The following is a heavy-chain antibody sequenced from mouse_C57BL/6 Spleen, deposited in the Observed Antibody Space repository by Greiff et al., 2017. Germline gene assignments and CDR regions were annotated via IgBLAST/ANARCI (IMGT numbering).Heavy chain of an antibody. CDR3: ARLTTWYKVAYFGY. D-gene: IGHD5-5*01. Sequence: EVQRVESGGDLVKPGGSLKLSCAASGFSFSSYGMSWVRQTPDKRLEWVATISSGGSYTYYPDTVKGRFTISRDNAKNPLYLQMSSLKSEDTAMYYCARLTTWYKVAYFGYWGQGATLTVSS. CDR1: GFSFSSYG. J-gene: IGHJ2*01. V-gene: IGHV5-6*01. CDR2: ISSGGSYT.